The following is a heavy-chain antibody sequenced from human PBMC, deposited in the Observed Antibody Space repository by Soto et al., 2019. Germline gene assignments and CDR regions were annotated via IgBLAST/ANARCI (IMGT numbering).Heavy chain of an antibody. CDR1: GLTLSGYA. J-gene: IGHJ6*03. CDR3: ARRARPDFYYMDV. Sequence: EVQLAESGGGLAQPGGSLRLSCAASGLTLSGYAMVWFRQAPGRGLEYVSGISSNGVGTYYANSVQGRFTISRDNSKNTVYLQMGSLRPEDMAVYYCARRARPDFYYMDVWGKGTTVTVSS. V-gene: IGHV3-64*01. D-gene: IGHD6-6*01. CDR2: ISSNGVGT.